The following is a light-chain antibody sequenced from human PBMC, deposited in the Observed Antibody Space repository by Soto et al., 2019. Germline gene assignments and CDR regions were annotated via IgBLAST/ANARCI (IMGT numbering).Light chain of an antibody. CDR1: QNLGSTF. Sequence: EIVLTQSPGTLSLSPGERATLSCRASQNLGSTFLAWYQQKPGQAPRLLIHGASSRATDIPDRFSGSGSGTDFTLTINRLEPEDFAVYYCQQYVSSPRTFGQGTKVELK. J-gene: IGKJ1*01. V-gene: IGKV3-20*01. CDR2: GAS. CDR3: QQYVSSPRT.